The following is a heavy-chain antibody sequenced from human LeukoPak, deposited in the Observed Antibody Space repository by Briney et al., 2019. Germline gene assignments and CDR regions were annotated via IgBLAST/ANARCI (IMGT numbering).Heavy chain of an antibody. J-gene: IGHJ5*02. Sequence: SETLSLTCTVSGGSISSYYWSWIRQPPGKGLEWIGYIYYSGSTNYNPSLKSRVTISVDTSKNQFSLKLSSVTAADTAVYYCARRYSYGYGGWFDPWGQGTLVTVSS. V-gene: IGHV4-59*01. CDR2: IYYSGST. D-gene: IGHD5-18*01. CDR1: GGSISSYY. CDR3: ARRYSYGYGGWFDP.